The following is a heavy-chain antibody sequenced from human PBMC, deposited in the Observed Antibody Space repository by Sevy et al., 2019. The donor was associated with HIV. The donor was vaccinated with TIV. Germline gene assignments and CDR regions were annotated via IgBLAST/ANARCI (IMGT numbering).Heavy chain of an antibody. D-gene: IGHD6-19*01. CDR1: GFTVSRNY. V-gene: IGHV3-66*01. Sequence: GGSLRLSCVASGFTVSRNYMSWVRQAPRKGLEWVSVIYSDGKTFYADSVQDRFTISRDNSKNTLYLQMNSLRAEDTAVYYCAGWSSAWTLFDYWGQGTLVTVSS. CDR2: IYSDGKT. J-gene: IGHJ4*02. CDR3: AGWSSAWTLFDY.